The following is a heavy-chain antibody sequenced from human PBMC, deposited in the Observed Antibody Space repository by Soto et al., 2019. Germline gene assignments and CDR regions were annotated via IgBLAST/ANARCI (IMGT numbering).Heavy chain of an antibody. J-gene: IGHJ4*02. CDR3: AKDRLYASFDY. Sequence: GGSLRLSCAASGCTFSSYAMSWVSQAPGKGLEWVSAISGSGGSTYYADSVKGRFTISRDNSKNTLYLQMNSPRAEDTAVYYCAKDRLYASFDYWGQGTLVTVSS. D-gene: IGHD2-8*01. CDR2: ISGSGGST. V-gene: IGHV3-23*01. CDR1: GCTFSSYA.